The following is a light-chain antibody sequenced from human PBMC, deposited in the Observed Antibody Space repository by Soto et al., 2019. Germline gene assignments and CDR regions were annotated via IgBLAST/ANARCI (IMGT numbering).Light chain of an antibody. Sequence: QSVLTQPPSASGTPGQRVTISCSGSSSNIGSNYVYWYQQLPGAAPKLLIYLNDQRPSGVPDRFSGSKSGTSASLAISGLRSEDEAEYFCAAWDDSLSGLVFGGGTQLTVL. CDR2: LND. CDR1: SSNIGSNY. CDR3: AAWDDSLSGLV. J-gene: IGLJ2*01. V-gene: IGLV1-47*02.